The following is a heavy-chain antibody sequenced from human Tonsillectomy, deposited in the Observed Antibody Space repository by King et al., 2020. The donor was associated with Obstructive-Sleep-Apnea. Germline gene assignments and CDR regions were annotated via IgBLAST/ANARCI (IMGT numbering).Heavy chain of an antibody. CDR1: GGSISTYY. J-gene: IGHJ4*02. CDR3: ARQRYYYDSSGYYYTAFDH. V-gene: IGHV4-59*01. CDR2: IFDSGNT. Sequence: QLQESGPGLVKPSETLSLTCTVSGGSISTYYWSWIRQPPGTGLEWIGYIFDSGNTRYNPALKSRVTISVDTSKNQFSLRLSSVTSADTAVYYCARQRYYYDSSGYYYTAFDHWGRGTLVTVSS. D-gene: IGHD3-22*01.